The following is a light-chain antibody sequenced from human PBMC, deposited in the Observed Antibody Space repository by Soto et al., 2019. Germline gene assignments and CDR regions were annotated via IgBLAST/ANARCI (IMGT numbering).Light chain of an antibody. V-gene: IGKV3-15*01. CDR3: QQCYSRPRT. Sequence: DIEMTQSPASLSASPGERVTITCRASQNIHTNLAWYQQKPGQAPRLLFYGASTWASGLPSRFSGSGSGTEFTLTISSLQAEDFAIYYCQQCYSRPRTFGQGTRLEIK. J-gene: IGKJ5*01. CDR2: GAS. CDR1: QNIHTN.